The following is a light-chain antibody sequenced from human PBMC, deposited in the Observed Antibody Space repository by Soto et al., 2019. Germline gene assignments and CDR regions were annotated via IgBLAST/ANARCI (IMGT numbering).Light chain of an antibody. Sequence: EIVMTQSPGTLSLSPGERATLSCRASQSVSSSLAWYQQRPGQAPRLLIYGASTRATGVPARFSGSGSGTDFPLIITILQSDVFAFYCWQQYNSRPQYTFGQGTKLQIK. CDR3: QQYNSRPQYT. CDR2: GAS. J-gene: IGKJ2*01. CDR1: QSVSSS. V-gene: IGKV3-15*01.